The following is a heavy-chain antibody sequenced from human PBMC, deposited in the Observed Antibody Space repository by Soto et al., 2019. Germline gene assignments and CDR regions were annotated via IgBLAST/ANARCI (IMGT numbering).Heavy chain of an antibody. CDR3: ARAFYGDYAPYYYGMDV. J-gene: IGHJ6*02. V-gene: IGHV4-38-2*01. D-gene: IGHD4-17*01. Sequence: SETLSLTCGVSGYSISRGFYGGWIGQAPGKGLDWIGNVYHSGSTYYNPYNPSLKSRVTISVDTSKNQFSLRLRSVTAADTAVYYCARAFYGDYAPYYYGMDVWGQGTTVTVSS. CDR2: VYHSGST. CDR1: GYSISRGFY.